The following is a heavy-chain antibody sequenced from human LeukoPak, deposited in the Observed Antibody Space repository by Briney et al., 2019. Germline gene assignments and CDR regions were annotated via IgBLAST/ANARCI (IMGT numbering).Heavy chain of an antibody. CDR2: IKQDGSEK. V-gene: IGHV3-7*03. J-gene: IGHJ4*02. Sequence: GGSLSLSFAASGFTFSSYWMSWVRQAPGKGREWVANIKQDGSEKYYLDSVKGRFTISRDNAKNSLYLQMNSLRAEDTAVYYCARVGYYDFWSGIPSDFDYWGQGTLVTVSS. CDR1: GFTFSSYW. D-gene: IGHD3-3*01. CDR3: ARVGYYDFWSGIPSDFDY.